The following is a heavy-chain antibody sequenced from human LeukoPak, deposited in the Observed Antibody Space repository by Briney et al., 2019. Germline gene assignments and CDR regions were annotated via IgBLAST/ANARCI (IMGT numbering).Heavy chain of an antibody. V-gene: IGHV1-24*01. CDR2: FDPEDGET. CDR1: GYTLTELS. CDR3: ATAKAGSPPGYYYYYMDV. Sequence: ASVKVSCKVSGYTLTELSMHWVRQAPGKGLEWMGGFDPEDGETIYAQKFQGRVTMTEDTSTDTAYMELSSLRSEDTAVYYCATAKAGSPPGYYYYYMDVWGKGTTVTVSS. J-gene: IGHJ6*03. D-gene: IGHD3-10*01.